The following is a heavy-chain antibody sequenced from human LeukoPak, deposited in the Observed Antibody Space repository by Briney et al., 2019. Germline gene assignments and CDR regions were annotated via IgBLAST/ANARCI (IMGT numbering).Heavy chain of an antibody. Sequence: GGSLRLSCAACGCTFSSYTMMWVRQAPGKGLDYVSSIISSNSRIFYADSVRGRFTISRDNAKNSLYLQMNSLRAEDTAVYYCARVPVGYQGYSSAWYTDYWGQGTLVSVSS. D-gene: IGHD6-19*01. CDR3: ARVPVGYQGYSSAWYTDY. CDR2: IISSNSRI. CDR1: GCTFSSYT. J-gene: IGHJ4*02. V-gene: IGHV3-21*01.